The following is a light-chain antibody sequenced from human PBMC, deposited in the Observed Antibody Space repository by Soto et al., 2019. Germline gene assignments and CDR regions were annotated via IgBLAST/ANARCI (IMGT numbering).Light chain of an antibody. J-gene: IGLJ3*02. V-gene: IGLV2-14*01. CDR1: SSDVGTYNY. Sequence: QSALTQPASVSGSPGQSITISCTGTSSDVGTYNYVSWYQHRPGKAPKLMIYDVSYRPSGVSNRFSGSKSANTASLAISGLQAEDEADYYCSSYTTRNTQVFSGGTKLTVL. CDR3: SSYTTRNTQV. CDR2: DVS.